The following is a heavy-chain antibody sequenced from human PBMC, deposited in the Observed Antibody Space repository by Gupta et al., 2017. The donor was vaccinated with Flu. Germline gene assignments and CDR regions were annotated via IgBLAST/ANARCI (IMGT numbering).Heavy chain of an antibody. D-gene: IGHD6-6*01. J-gene: IGHJ6*02. Sequence: QVQLVESGGGVVQPGRSLRLSCAASGFTFSSYGMHWVRQAPGKGLEWVAVIWYDGSNKYYADSVKGRFTISRDNSKNTLYLQMNSLRAEDTAVYYCARAPKPYSSSSRDYGMDVWGQGTTVTVSS. CDR1: GFTFSSYG. CDR2: IWYDGSNK. V-gene: IGHV3-33*01. CDR3: ARAPKPYSSSSRDYGMDV.